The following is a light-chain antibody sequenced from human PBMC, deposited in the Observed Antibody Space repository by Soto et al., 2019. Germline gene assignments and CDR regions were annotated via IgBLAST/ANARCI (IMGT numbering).Light chain of an antibody. CDR2: EVS. V-gene: IGLV2-14*03. J-gene: IGLJ1*01. CDR3: SSYTSSSTRV. Sequence: QSALAQPASVSGSPGQSIAISCTGTSSDIGAYDYVSWYQQFPDKPPQLIIYEVSHRPSGVSDRFSGSKSVNTATLTISRLPAEDEADYYCSSYTSSSTRVFGTGTKLTVL. CDR1: SSDIGAYDY.